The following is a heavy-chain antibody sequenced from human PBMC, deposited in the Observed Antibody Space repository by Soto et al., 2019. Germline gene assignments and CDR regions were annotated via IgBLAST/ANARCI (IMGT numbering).Heavy chain of an antibody. CDR3: ARAKSSGRDDAFDL. CDR1: GFTFSDYY. J-gene: IGHJ3*01. V-gene: IGHV3-11*05. Sequence: QVQLVESGGGLVEPGGSLRLSCGASGFTFSDYYMTWIRQAPGKGLEWVSYIAGTSYYTNYADSVKGRFIISRDNAKSSLYLQMKSLRAEDTAVYYCARAKSSGRDDAFDLWGQGTVVTVSS. CDR2: IAGTSYYT. D-gene: IGHD1-26*01.